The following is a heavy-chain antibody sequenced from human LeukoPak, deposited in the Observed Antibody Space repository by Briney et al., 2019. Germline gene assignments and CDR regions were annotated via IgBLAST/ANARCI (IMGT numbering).Heavy chain of an antibody. CDR2: MYYSGST. CDR1: GGSISSGDYY. V-gene: IGHV4-30-4*01. Sequence: SQTLSLTCTVSGGSISSGDYYWSWIRQPPGKGLEWIAYMYYSGSTYYNPSLKSRVTMSADTSKNQFSLKLSSVTAADTAVYYCARTLVGATTDEDDYWGQGTLVTVSS. D-gene: IGHD1-26*01. CDR3: ARTLVGATTDEDDY. J-gene: IGHJ4*02.